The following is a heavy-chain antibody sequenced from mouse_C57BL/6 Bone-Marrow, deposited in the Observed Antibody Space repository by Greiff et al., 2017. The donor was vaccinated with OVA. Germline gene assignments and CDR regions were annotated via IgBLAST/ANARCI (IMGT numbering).Heavy chain of an antibody. D-gene: IGHD1-1*01. V-gene: IGHV1-15*01. CDR3: TRYYGSPFDY. Sequence: QVHVKQSGAELVRPGASVTLSCKASGYTFTDYEMHWVKQTPVHGLEWIGAIDPETGGTAYNQKFKGKAILTADKSSSTAYMELRSLTSEDSAVYYCTRYYGSPFDYWGQGTTLTVSS. CDR2: IDPETGGT. CDR1: GYTFTDYE. J-gene: IGHJ2*01.